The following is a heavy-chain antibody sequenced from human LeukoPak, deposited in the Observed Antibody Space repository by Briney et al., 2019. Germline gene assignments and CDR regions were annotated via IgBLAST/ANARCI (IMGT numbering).Heavy chain of an antibody. CDR2: ISGSGGST. D-gene: IGHD3-9*01. J-gene: IGHJ4*02. Sequence: PGGSLRLSCAPSGFTFSSYAMSSVRQAPGKGLEWVSAISGSGGSTYYADSVKGRFTISRDNFKNTLYLQMNSLRAEDTAVYYCANSPPLRYFDWLLSLYFDYWGQGTLVTVSS. V-gene: IGHV3-23*01. CDR1: GFTFSSYA. CDR3: ANSPPLRYFDWLLSLYFDY.